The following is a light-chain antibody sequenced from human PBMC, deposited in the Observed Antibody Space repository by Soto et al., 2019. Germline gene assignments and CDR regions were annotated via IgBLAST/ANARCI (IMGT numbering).Light chain of an antibody. Sequence: DIQMTQSPSTLSASVGDTVTITCRASQSVSDSLAWYQVKPGEAPKLLIFDVSNLETGVPSRFSGSGSGTEFSLTIRGLQPDDFATYYFQQYDYARTFVQGTKVEIK. V-gene: IGKV1-5*01. CDR2: DVS. CDR1: QSVSDS. CDR3: QQYDYART. J-gene: IGKJ1*01.